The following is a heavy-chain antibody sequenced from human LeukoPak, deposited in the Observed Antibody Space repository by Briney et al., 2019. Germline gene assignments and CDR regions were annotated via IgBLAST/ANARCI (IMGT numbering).Heavy chain of an antibody. J-gene: IGHJ5*02. V-gene: IGHV3-7*03. CDR2: IKEDGNEK. Sequence: TGGSLRLSCAVSGFTFSRYWMSWVRQAPGKGLEWVASIKEDGNEKYYVDSVRGRFTISRDNAKNSLYLQMNSLRAEDTAVYYCARGSSNYDFWSGYDYNWFDPWGQGTLVTVSS. CDR1: GFTFSRYW. D-gene: IGHD3-3*01. CDR3: ARGSSNYDFWSGYDYNWFDP.